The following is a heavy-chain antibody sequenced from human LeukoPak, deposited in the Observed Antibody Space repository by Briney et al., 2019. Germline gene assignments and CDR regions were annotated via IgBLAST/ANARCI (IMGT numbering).Heavy chain of an antibody. CDR3: ARQHGKYGSGAKYWFDP. D-gene: IGHD3-10*01. Sequence: SETLSLTCTVSGGSVSSSSYYWGWIRQPPGKGLEWIGSIFYSGSTFYNPSLKSRVTMSVDTSRNQFSLRLSSVTAADTAVYYCARQHGKYGSGAKYWFDPWGQGTLVTVSS. CDR2: IFYSGST. V-gene: IGHV4-39*01. J-gene: IGHJ5*02. CDR1: GGSVSSSSYY.